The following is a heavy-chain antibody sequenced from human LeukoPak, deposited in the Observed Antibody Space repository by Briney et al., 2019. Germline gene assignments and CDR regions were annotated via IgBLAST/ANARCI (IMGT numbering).Heavy chain of an antibody. Sequence: PGGSLRLSCAASGFTFSTYWMSWVRQAPGKGLEWVANIQQGGSEKYYVDSVKGRFTISRDNAKNSLYLQKNSLRTEDTAVYYCARAAYDYGDYRNWFDPWGQGTLVTVSS. CDR2: IQQGGSEK. D-gene: IGHD4-17*01. J-gene: IGHJ5*02. V-gene: IGHV3-7*01. CDR3: ARAAYDYGDYRNWFDP. CDR1: GFTFSTYW.